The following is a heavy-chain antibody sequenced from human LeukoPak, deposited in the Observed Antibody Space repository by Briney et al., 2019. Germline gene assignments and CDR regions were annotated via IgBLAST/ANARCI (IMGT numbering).Heavy chain of an antibody. CDR2: IYYSGST. Sequence: PSETLSLTCTVSGGSISSYYWSWIRQPPGKGLEWIGYIYYSGSTNYNPSLKSRVTISVDTSKNQFSLKLSSMTAADTAVYYCARDLHYYDSSGHRYYYYYGMDVWGQGTTVTVSS. CDR3: ARDLHYYDSSGHRYYYYYGMDV. V-gene: IGHV4-59*01. J-gene: IGHJ6*02. D-gene: IGHD3-22*01. CDR1: GGSISSYY.